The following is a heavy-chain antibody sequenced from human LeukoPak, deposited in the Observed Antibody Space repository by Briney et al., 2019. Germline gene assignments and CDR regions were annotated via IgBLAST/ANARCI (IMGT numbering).Heavy chain of an antibody. J-gene: IGHJ4*02. V-gene: IGHV4-59*01. CDR3: ARDRSWYLDY. Sequence: PSETLSLTCTVSGGSISSNYWSWIRQPPGKGLEWIGYIYYSGSTNYNPSLKSRVTISVDTSKNQFSLKLSSVTAADTAVYYCARDRSWYLDYWGQGTLVTVSS. CDR2: IYYSGST. CDR1: GGSISSNY. D-gene: IGHD6-13*01.